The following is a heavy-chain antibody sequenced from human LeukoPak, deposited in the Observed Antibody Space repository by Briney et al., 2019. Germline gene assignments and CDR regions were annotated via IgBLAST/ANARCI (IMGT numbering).Heavy chain of an antibody. CDR2: IRSKANSYAT. D-gene: IGHD1-26*01. V-gene: IGHV3-73*01. Sequence: PGGSLRLSCAASGFTFSGSAMHWVRQASGKGLEWVGRIRSKANSYATAYAAPVKGRFTISRDDSKNTAYLQMNSLKTEDTAVYYCTAIGGSYYYYYYMDVWGKGTTVTVSS. J-gene: IGHJ6*03. CDR1: GFTFSGSA. CDR3: TAIGGSYYYYYYMDV.